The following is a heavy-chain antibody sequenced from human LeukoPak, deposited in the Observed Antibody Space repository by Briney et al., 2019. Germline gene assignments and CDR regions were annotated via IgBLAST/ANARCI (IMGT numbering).Heavy chain of an antibody. Sequence: VASVKVSCKASGGTFSSYAISWVRQAPGQGLEWMGGIIPIFGTANYAQKFQGRVTITADKSTSTAYMELSSLRSEDTAVYYCAIGDPNGSGTADYWGQGTLVTVSS. CDR3: AIGDPNGSGTADY. CDR2: IIPIFGTA. D-gene: IGHD3-10*01. CDR1: GGTFSSYA. J-gene: IGHJ4*02. V-gene: IGHV1-69*06.